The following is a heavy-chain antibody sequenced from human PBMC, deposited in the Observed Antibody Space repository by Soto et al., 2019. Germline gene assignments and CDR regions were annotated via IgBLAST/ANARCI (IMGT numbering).Heavy chain of an antibody. V-gene: IGHV5-51*01. CDR3: ARQHTSDFGPWFDP. J-gene: IGHJ5*02. D-gene: IGHD3-10*01. Sequence: SFQGQVTISADKSISTAYLQWSSLKASDTAMYYCARQHTSDFGPWFDPWGQGTLVTVSS.